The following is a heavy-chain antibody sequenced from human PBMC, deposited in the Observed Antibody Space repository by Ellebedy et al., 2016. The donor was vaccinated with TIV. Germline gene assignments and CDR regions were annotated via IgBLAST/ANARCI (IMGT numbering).Heavy chain of an antibody. CDR2: INPGNGDS. Sequence: AASVKVSCKASGYTFTIYWIHWLRQAPGRRPEWMGWINPGNGDSKSSQKFQGRVTLTRDTSASTAYMELGSLRPEDSAVYYCTRGPSHGAFDIWGQGTMVTVSS. D-gene: IGHD6-6*01. J-gene: IGHJ3*02. CDR3: TRGPSHGAFDI. V-gene: IGHV1-3*01. CDR1: GYTFTIYW.